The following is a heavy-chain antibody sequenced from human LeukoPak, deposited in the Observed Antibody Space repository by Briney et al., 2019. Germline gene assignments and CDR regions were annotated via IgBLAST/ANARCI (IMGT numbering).Heavy chain of an antibody. CDR3: AKGFGYSYGYGLDY. V-gene: IGHV3-23*01. Sequence: GGSLRLSCAASGFTFSSYAMSWVRQAPGKGLEWVSAISGSGGSTYYADSVKGRFTISRDNSKNTLYLQMNSLRAEDTAVYYCAKGFGYSYGYGLDYWGQGTLVTVSS. CDR1: GFTFSSYA. CDR2: ISGSGGST. J-gene: IGHJ4*02. D-gene: IGHD5-18*01.